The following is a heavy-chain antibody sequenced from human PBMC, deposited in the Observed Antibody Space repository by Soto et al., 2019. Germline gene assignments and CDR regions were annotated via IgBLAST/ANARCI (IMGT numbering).Heavy chain of an antibody. CDR2: IWYDGSNK. CDR3: ARAGTNTTPQRPIAARLSGWFDP. Sequence: GGSLRLSCAASGFTFSSYGMHWVRQAPGKGLEWVAVIWYDGSNKYYADSVKGRFTISRDNSKNTLYLQMNSLRAEDTAVYYCARAGTNTTPQRPIAARLSGWFDPWGQGTLVTVSS. J-gene: IGHJ5*02. D-gene: IGHD6-6*01. CDR1: GFTFSSYG. V-gene: IGHV3-33*01.